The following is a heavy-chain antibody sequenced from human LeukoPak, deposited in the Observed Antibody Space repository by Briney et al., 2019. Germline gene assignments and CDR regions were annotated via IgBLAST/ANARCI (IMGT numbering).Heavy chain of an antibody. J-gene: IGHJ4*02. D-gene: IGHD6-13*01. Sequence: SETLSLTCTVSGGSISSYFWSWIRQPAGKGLEWIGRMYASGSTKYNPALMSRGITSVDTSTNHFSLHLSSVIAADTAVYYCAREPSTAAGTGRPFDYWGQGTLVTVSS. CDR3: AREPSTAAGTGRPFDY. CDR1: GGSISSYF. V-gene: IGHV4-4*07. CDR2: MYASGST.